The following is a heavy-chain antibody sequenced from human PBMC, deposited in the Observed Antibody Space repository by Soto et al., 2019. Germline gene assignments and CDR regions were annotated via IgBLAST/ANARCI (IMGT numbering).Heavy chain of an antibody. CDR3: ARDGSMVRERWFDP. CDR1: GFTFIGYW. Sequence: EVQLVESGGGVVQPGGSLRLSCAASGFTFIGYWMHWVRQGPGKGLGWVARINNDGIDTTYADSVKGRFTISRDNTTNMVYLEMNSLRADDTAVYYCARDGSMVRERWFDPWGQGTLVTVSS. J-gene: IGHJ5*02. V-gene: IGHV3-74*03. CDR2: INNDGIDT. D-gene: IGHD3-10*01.